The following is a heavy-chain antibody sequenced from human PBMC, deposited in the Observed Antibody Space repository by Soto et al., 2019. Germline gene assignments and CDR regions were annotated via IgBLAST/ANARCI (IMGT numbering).Heavy chain of an antibody. CDR3: ARVVGSSGWYYGSFDI. CDR2: INQSGST. Sequence: SVTSAVDDGSFGGSYWNWISKPPGKGLEWIGEINQSGSTNYNPSLKSRVTISVDTSKNQFSLKLSSVTAADSAVYYCARVVGSSGWYYGSFDIWGPGTMVTVSS. V-gene: IGHV4-34*01. CDR1: DGSFGGSY. J-gene: IGHJ3*02. D-gene: IGHD6-19*01.